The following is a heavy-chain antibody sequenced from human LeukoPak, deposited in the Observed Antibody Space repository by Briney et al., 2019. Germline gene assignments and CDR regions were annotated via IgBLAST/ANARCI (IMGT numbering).Heavy chain of an antibody. Sequence: SETLSLTCTVSGGSLSSYFWSWIRQPPGKGLEWIAYIYYSGSTNYNPSLKSRVTISVDTSKNQFSLKLSSVTAADTAVYYCARQPSSWFTSFDSWGEGTLVTVSS. D-gene: IGHD6-13*01. J-gene: IGHJ4*02. CDR2: IYYSGST. V-gene: IGHV4-59*01. CDR1: GGSLSSYF. CDR3: ARQPSSWFTSFDS.